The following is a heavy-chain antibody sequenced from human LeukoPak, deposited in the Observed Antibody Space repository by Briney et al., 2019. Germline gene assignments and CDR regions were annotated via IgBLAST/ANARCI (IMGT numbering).Heavy chain of an antibody. CDR1: GYSFTSYW. Sequence: GESLKISCKGSGYSFTSYWIGWVRQMPGESLGWMGIIYPRDSDTRYSPSFQGQVTISAAKSISTAYLQWSSLKASDTAMYYCARSVAGPGSFDYWGQGTLVTVSS. V-gene: IGHV5-51*01. J-gene: IGHJ4*02. CDR2: IYPRDSDT. D-gene: IGHD6-19*01. CDR3: ARSVAGPGSFDY.